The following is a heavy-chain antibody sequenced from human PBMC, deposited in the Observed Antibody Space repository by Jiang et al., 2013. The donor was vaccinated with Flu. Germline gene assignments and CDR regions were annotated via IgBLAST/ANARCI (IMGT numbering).Heavy chain of an antibody. Sequence: GPGLVKPSETLSLTCTVSGGSISSSSYYWGWIRQPPGKGLEWIGSIYYSGSTYYNPSLKSRVTISVDTSKNQFSLKLSSVTAADTAVYYCARIYYYDSSGYYYGGAFDIWGQGTMVTVSS. CDR3: ARIYYYDSSGYYYGGAFDI. CDR1: GGSISSSSYY. D-gene: IGHD3-22*01. V-gene: IGHV4-39*01. J-gene: IGHJ3*02. CDR2: IYYSGST.